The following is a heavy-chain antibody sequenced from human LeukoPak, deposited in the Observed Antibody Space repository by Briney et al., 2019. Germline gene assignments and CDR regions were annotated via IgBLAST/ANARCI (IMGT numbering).Heavy chain of an antibody. CDR3: ARDAKMWDDAFDI. J-gene: IGHJ3*02. D-gene: IGHD1-26*01. CDR2: IYYSGST. CDR1: GGSISSYY. V-gene: IGHV4-59*01. Sequence: SETLSLTCTVSGGSISSYYWSWIRQPPGKGLEWIGYIYYSGSTNHNPSLKSRVTISVDTSKSQFSLKLSSVTAADTAVYYCARDAKMWDDAFDIWGQGTMVTVSS.